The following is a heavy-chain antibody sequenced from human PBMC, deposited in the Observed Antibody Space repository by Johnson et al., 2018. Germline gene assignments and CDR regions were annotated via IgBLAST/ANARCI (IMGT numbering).Heavy chain of an antibody. Sequence: QVQLVQSGAEVKKXGASVKIXCKASGYTFISYDINWVRQATGQGLEWMGWMHPNRGNTGYAQKFQGRVTMTRNTSISTAYMELSSLRPEDTAGYYCARYTVAGSRSFDFWGQGTLVTVSS. J-gene: IGHJ4*02. D-gene: IGHD6-19*01. CDR3: ARYTVAGSRSFDF. CDR1: GYTFISYD. CDR2: MHPNRGNT. V-gene: IGHV1-8*01.